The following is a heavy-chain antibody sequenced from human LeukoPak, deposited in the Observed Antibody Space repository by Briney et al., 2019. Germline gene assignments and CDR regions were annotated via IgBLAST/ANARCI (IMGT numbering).Heavy chain of an antibody. J-gene: IGHJ3*02. CDR1: GFTFSGYW. V-gene: IGHV3-7*01. Sequence: GGSLRLSCAASGFTFSGYWMSWVRQAPGKGLEWVANIKQDESEKYYVDSVKGRFTISRDNAKNSLYLQMNSLRAEDTAVYFCAREKLATSAAFDIWGQGTMVTVSS. D-gene: IGHD5-12*01. CDR2: IKQDESEK. CDR3: AREKLATSAAFDI.